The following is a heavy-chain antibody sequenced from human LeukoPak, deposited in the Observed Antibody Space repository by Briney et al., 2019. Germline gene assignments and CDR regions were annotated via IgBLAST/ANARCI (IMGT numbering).Heavy chain of an antibody. J-gene: IGHJ4*02. D-gene: IGHD6-13*01. CDR1: GFTFSSYV. CDR3: ARASSWYRLFDY. Sequence: GGSLRLSCAASGFTFSSYVMSWVRQAPGKGLEWVSVIYSGGSTYYADSVKGRFTISRDNSKNTLYLQMNSLRAEDTAVYYCARASSWYRLFDYWGRGTLVTVSS. CDR2: IYSGGST. V-gene: IGHV3-66*01.